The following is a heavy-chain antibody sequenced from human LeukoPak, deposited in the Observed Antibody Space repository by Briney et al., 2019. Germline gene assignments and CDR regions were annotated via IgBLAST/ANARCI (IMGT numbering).Heavy chain of an antibody. V-gene: IGHV3-33*06. D-gene: IGHD3-22*01. CDR2: IWYDGSNK. CDR3: AKEGYYDSSGYPYFDY. Sequence: GGSLRLSCAASGFTFSSYGMHWVRQAPGKGLEWVAVIWYDGSNKYYADSVKGRFTISRDSSKNTLYLQMNSLRAEDTAVYYCAKEGYYDSSGYPYFDYWGQGTLVTVSS. CDR1: GFTFSSYG. J-gene: IGHJ4*02.